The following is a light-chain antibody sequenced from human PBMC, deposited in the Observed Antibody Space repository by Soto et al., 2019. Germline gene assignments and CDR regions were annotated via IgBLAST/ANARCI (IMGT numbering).Light chain of an antibody. CDR2: KGS. CDR3: QRYNGFSAT. V-gene: IGKV1-5*03. Sequence: DIQMTQSPSTLSASVGDRVTITCRASQSISSWLAWYQQKPGRAPKLLIYKGSSLESGVPSRFSGSGSGTEFTLTIGSRQSDDFASYYSQRYNGFSATFGGGTNVEIK. CDR1: QSISSW. J-gene: IGKJ4*01.